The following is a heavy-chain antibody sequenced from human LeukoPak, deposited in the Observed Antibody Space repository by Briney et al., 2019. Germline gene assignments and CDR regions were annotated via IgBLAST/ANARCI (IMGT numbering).Heavy chain of an antibody. V-gene: IGHV4-31*03. D-gene: IGHD3-3*01. Sequence: SQTLSLTCTVSGGSISSGGYYWSWIRQHPGKGLEWIGYIYYSGSTYYNPSLKSRVTISVDTSKNQFFLKLSSVTAADTAVYYCARALYYDFWSGPYYFDYWGQGTLVTVSS. CDR3: ARALYYDFWSGPYYFDY. CDR2: IYYSGST. CDR1: GGSISSGGYY. J-gene: IGHJ4*02.